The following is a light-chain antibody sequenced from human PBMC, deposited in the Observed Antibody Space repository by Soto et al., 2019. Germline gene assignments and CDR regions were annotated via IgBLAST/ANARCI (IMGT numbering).Light chain of an antibody. J-gene: IGKJ1*01. Sequence: ENVLTQSPGTLSLSPGERATLSCRASQSVSSSYLAWYQQKPGQAPRLLIYGASSRATGIPDRFSGSGSGTDFTLTISRLEPEDFAVYYCQKYGSSPGTFGQGTEVDIK. CDR1: QSVSSSY. V-gene: IGKV3-20*01. CDR3: QKYGSSPGT. CDR2: GAS.